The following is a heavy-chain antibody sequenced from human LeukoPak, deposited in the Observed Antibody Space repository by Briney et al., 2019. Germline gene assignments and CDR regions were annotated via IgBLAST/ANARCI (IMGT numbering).Heavy chain of an antibody. J-gene: IGHJ4*02. D-gene: IGHD2-15*01. CDR1: GFTFSTYA. CDR2: ISRGGDVT. CDR3: AARPGEVAVPYDY. V-gene: IGHV3-23*01. Sequence: GGSLRLSCAASGFTFSTYAMTWVRQAPGKGLEWVSLISRGGDVTYYADSVKGRFTISRDSSKNTLYLQMHSLRAEDTAVYYCAARPGEVAVPYDYWGQGTLVAVSS.